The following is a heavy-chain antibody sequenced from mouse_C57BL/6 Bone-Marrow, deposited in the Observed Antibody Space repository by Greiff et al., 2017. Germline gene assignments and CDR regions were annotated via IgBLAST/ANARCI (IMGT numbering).Heavy chain of an antibody. V-gene: IGHV1-61*01. CDR2: IYPSDSET. Sequence: QVQLQQPGAELVRPGSSVKLSCKASGYTFTSYWMDWVKQRPGQGLEWIGNIYPSDSETHYNQKFKDKATLTVDKSSSTAYMQLSSLTSEDSAVYYCARSHIWYWYVDVWGTGTTVTVSS. J-gene: IGHJ1*03. CDR3: ARSHIWYWYVDV. CDR1: GYTFTSYW.